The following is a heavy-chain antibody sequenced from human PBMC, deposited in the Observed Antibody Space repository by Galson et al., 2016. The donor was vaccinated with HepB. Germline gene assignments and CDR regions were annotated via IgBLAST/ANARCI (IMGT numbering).Heavy chain of an antibody. Sequence: SVKVSFKASGYTFSNYGVSWVRQAPGQGLEWMGWINSFNGYTKYAQNVQGRVTMTTDTSTRTTYMELRGLRSDDTAVYYCARDLGEYQLDTWGQGTLVAVSS. V-gene: IGHV1-18*04. J-gene: IGHJ5*02. CDR2: INSFNGYT. D-gene: IGHD3-16*01. CDR1: GYTFSNYG. CDR3: ARDLGEYQLDT.